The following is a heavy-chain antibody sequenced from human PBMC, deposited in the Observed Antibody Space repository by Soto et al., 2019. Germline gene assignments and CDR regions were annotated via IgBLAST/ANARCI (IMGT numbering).Heavy chain of an antibody. CDR3: ARGPDYAGYFDY. CDR1: GGTFSNYA. D-gene: IGHD4-17*01. Sequence: ASVKVSCKASGGTFSNYAIAWVRQAPGQGLEWIGGIILPFEIPYYTQKKKSRVTITADDSMTTASMEVSGLRSEDTAVYYCARGPDYAGYFDYWG. CDR2: IILPFEIP. J-gene: IGHJ4*03. V-gene: IGHV1-69*13.